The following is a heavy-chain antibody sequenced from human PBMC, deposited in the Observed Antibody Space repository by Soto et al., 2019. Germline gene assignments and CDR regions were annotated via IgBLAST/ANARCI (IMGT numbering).Heavy chain of an antibody. J-gene: IGHJ6*02. V-gene: IGHV3-43D*04. Sequence: LRLFCAASRFSCDDYAMHWVRQASGKGLEWVSLISWDGGSTYYADSVKGRFTISRDNSKNSLYLQMNSLRAEDTALYYCAKDLVPRIAAPSIYYYVMDVCGQRTTVTV. CDR2: ISWDGGST. CDR1: RFSCDDYA. CDR3: AKDLVPRIAAPSIYYYVMDV. D-gene: IGHD6-6*01.